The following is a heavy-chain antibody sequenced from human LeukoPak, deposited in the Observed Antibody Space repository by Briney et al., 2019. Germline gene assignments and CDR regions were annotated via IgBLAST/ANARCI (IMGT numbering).Heavy chain of an antibody. CDR2: INPNSGGT. CDR3: ARDHGVVAAYPDYYYMDV. V-gene: IGHV1-2*06. Sequence: RASVKVSCKASGYTFTSYGISWVRQAPGQGLEWMGRINPNSGGTNYAQKFQGRVTMTRDTSISTAYMELSRLRSDDTAVYYCARDHGVVAAYPDYYYMDVWGKGTTVTVSS. J-gene: IGHJ6*03. CDR1: GYTFTSYG. D-gene: IGHD2-15*01.